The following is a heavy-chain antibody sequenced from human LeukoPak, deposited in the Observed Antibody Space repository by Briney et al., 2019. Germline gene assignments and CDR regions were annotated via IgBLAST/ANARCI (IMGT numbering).Heavy chain of an antibody. J-gene: IGHJ6*03. CDR2: INPNSGDT. D-gene: IGHD3-3*01. V-gene: IGHV1-2*02. Sequence: ASVKVSRKASGYTFTGFFLHWVRQAPGQGFEWIGWINPNSGDTKYAQKFQGRVTITADESTSTAYMELSSLRSEDTAVYYCARELDYDFWSGAPSYYYYMDVWGKGTTVTVSS. CDR3: ARELDYDFWSGAPSYYYYMDV. CDR1: GYTFTGFF.